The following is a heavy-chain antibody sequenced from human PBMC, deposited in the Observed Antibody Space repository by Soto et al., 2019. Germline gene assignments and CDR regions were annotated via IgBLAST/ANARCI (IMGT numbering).Heavy chain of an antibody. J-gene: IGHJ5*02. CDR1: GYSISRHYY. Sequence: ETLSLTCTVSGYSISRHYYWGWIRQPPGKGLEWIGSIYHSGSTYYNPSLKSRVTISVDTSKNHFSLRLSSVTAADTAVYYCARDYRGPFNWFDPWGQGTQVTVSS. CDR2: IYHSGST. V-gene: IGHV4-38-2*02. CDR3: ARDYRGPFNWFDP. D-gene: IGHD3-10*01.